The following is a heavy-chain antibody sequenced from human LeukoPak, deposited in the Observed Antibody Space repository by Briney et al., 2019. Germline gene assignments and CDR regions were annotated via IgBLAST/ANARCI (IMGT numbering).Heavy chain of an antibody. J-gene: IGHJ3*02. CDR2: IYYSGST. CDR1: GDSINRGSYY. V-gene: IGHV4-39*07. D-gene: IGHD3-22*01. Sequence: SETLSLTCTVSGDSINRGSYYWGWIRQPPGKGLEWIGSIYYSGSTYYNPSLKSRVTILVHTSKNQFSLKLSSVTAADTAVYYCAFYDSSGSPRSNAFDIWGQGTMVTVSS. CDR3: AFYDSSGSPRSNAFDI.